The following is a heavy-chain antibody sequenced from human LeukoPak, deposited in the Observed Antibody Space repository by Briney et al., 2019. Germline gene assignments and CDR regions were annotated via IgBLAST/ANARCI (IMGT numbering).Heavy chain of an antibody. CDR1: GFTFSSYG. D-gene: IGHD4-11*01. Sequence: GGSLRLSCAASGFTFSSYGMHWVRQAPGKGLEWVAFIRYDTINKYYADSVEGRFTISRDDSKNTLYLQMNSLRAEDTAVYYCVKDTATPVTGGYFYYYMDVWGNGTTVTGSS. J-gene: IGHJ6*03. V-gene: IGHV3-30*02. CDR3: VKDTATPVTGGYFYYYMDV. CDR2: IRYDTINK.